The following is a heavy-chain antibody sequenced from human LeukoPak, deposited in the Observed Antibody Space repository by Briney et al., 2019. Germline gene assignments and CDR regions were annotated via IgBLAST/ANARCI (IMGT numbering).Heavy chain of an antibody. CDR3: ALGIAVAGDNFDY. CDR1: GGSISSYY. V-gene: IGHV4-4*07. D-gene: IGHD6-19*01. J-gene: IGHJ4*02. Sequence: PSETLSLTCTVSGGSISSYYGSWIRQPAGKGLKWIGRIYTSGSTNYNPSLKSRVTMSVDTSKNQFSLKLSSVTAADTAVYYCALGIAVAGDNFDYWGQGTLVTVSS. CDR2: IYTSGST.